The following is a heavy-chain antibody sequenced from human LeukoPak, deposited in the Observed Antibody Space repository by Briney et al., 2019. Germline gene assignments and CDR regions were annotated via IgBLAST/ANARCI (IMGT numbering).Heavy chain of an antibody. V-gene: IGHV3-23*01. CDR3: AKSHSVEYRGYFDS. J-gene: IGHJ4*02. CDR1: GFTFSSCA. D-gene: IGHD2/OR15-2a*01. Sequence: GGSLTLSCAASGFTFSSCAMSWVREAPARGLEWVSTISNGGDSTYYADSVKGRFTISRDNSKNTLSLQMNGLRADDTAVYYCAKSHSVEYRGYFDSWGQGILVTVSS. CDR2: ISNGGDST.